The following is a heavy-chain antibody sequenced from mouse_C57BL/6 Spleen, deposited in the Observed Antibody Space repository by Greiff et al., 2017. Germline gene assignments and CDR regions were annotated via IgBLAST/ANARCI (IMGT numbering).Heavy chain of an antibody. J-gene: IGHJ3*01. V-gene: IGHV10-3*01. Sequence: EVQLVESGGGLVQPKGSLKLSCAASGFTFNTYAMHWVRQAPGKGLEWVARISSKSSNNATYYAVSVKYRFTISRDDSQNMRYLQMNNLKTDDTSKYYCVRGWSTTVVEYCFAYWGQGTLVTVSA. CDR2: ISSKSSNNAT. D-gene: IGHD1-1*01. CDR1: GFTFNTYA. CDR3: VRGWSTTVVEYCFAY.